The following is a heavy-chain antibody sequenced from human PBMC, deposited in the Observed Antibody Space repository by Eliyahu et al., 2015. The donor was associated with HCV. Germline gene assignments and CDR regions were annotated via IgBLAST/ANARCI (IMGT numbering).Heavy chain of an antibody. CDR2: ISGSGGST. CDR1: GFXFSXYA. Sequence: EVQLLESGGGLVQPGGSLRLSCAASGFXFSXYAMSWVRQAPGKGLEWVSAISGSGGSTYYADSVKGRFTISRDNSKNTLYLQMNSLRAEDTAVYYCAKEAAMIVVVISNFDYWGQGTLVTVSS. D-gene: IGHD3-22*01. V-gene: IGHV3-23*01. CDR3: AKEAAMIVVVISNFDY. J-gene: IGHJ4*02.